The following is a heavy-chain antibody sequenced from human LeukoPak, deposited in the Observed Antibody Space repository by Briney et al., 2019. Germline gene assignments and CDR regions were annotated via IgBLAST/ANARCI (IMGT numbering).Heavy chain of an antibody. V-gene: IGHV3-20*04. J-gene: IGHJ4*02. CDR3: AKDLRSSADSKMGAADY. CDR1: GLTFDDYG. Sequence: GGSLRLSCAASGLTFDDYGMSWVRQVPGKGLEWVSGINWNGSGAGYADSVKGRFTISRDNAKNTLYLQMNSLRAEDTAVYYCAKDLRSSADSKMGAADYWGQGTLVTVSS. CDR2: INWNGSGA. D-gene: IGHD1-26*01.